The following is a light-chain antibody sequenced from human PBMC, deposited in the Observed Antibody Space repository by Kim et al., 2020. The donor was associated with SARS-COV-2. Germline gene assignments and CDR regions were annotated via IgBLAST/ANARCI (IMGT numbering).Light chain of an antibody. CDR1: QDISTY. V-gene: IGKV1-8*01. J-gene: IGKJ2*01. CDR2: AAS. Sequence: SASTGDRVTIPCRASQDISTYLVWYQPKPGKAPELLIYAASTLQSGVPSRFSGSGSGTDFTLTLTSLQSEDSATYYCQQYHTYPPTFGQGTKLEI. CDR3: QQYHTYPPT.